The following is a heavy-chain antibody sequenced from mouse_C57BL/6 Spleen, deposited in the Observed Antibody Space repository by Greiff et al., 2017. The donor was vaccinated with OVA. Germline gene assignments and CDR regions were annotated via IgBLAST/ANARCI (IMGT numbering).Heavy chain of an antibody. Sequence: QVHVKQPGAELVKPGASVKMSCKASGYTFTSYWITWVKQRPGQGLEWIGDIYPGSGSTNYNEKFKSKATLTVDTSSSTAYMQLSSLTSEDSAVYYCARRGDNYYGSSFDYWGQGTTLTVSS. J-gene: IGHJ2*01. V-gene: IGHV1-55*01. D-gene: IGHD1-1*01. CDR3: ARRGDNYYGSSFDY. CDR1: GYTFTSYW. CDR2: IYPGSGST.